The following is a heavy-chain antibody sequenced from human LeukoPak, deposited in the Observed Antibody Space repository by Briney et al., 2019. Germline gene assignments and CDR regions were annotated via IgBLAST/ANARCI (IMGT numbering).Heavy chain of an antibody. Sequence: GASVKVSCKASGYTFTSYGISWVRQAPGQGREWMGWISAYNGNTNYAQKLQGRVTMTTDTSTSTAYMELRSLRSDDTAVYHCARDLHQLVGLYYFDYWGQGTLVPVSS. V-gene: IGHV1-18*04. CDR1: GYTFTSYG. CDR2: ISAYNGNT. J-gene: IGHJ4*02. D-gene: IGHD1-26*01. CDR3: ARDLHQLVGLYYFDY.